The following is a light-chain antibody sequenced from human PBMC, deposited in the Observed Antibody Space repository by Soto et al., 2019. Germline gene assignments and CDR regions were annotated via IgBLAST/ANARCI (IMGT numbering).Light chain of an antibody. CDR3: CSYAGSSTFYV. CDR1: SSDVGSYNL. J-gene: IGLJ1*01. Sequence: QSALTQPASVSGSPGQSITISCTGTSSDVGSYNLVSWYQHHPGKAPKLMIYEGSKRPSGVSNRFSGSKSGNTASLTISGLQAEDEADYYCCSYAGSSTFYVFGTGTQLTVL. V-gene: IGLV2-23*01. CDR2: EGS.